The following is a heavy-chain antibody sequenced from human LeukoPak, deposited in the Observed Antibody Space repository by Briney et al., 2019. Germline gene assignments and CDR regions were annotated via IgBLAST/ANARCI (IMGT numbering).Heavy chain of an antibody. CDR2: ISSNGDNT. CDR1: GFTFSTYV. V-gene: IGHV3-64D*06. J-gene: IGHJ4*02. CDR3: ARGTGY. Sequence: GGSLRLSCSVSGFTFSTYVMHWVRQAPGKGLEYVSAISSNGDNTYYADSVKGRFTISRDNSKNTLYLQMSSLRADDTAVYYCARGTGYWGRGTLVTVSS.